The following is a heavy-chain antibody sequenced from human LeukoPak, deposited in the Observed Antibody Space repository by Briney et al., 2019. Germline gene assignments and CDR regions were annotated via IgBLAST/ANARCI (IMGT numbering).Heavy chain of an antibody. Sequence: GGSLRLSCAASGFTFSSYSMNWVRQAPGKGLEWVSSISSISSYIYYADSVKGRFTISRDNAKNSLYLQMNSLRAEDTAVYYCARDLTFPPDAFDIWGQGTMVTVSS. D-gene: IGHD2-21*01. CDR1: GFTFSSYS. V-gene: IGHV3-21*01. CDR2: ISSISSYI. CDR3: ARDLTFPPDAFDI. J-gene: IGHJ3*02.